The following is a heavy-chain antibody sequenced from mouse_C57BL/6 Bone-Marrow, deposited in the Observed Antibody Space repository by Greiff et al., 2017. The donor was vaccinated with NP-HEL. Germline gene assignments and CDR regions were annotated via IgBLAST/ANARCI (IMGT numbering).Heavy chain of an antibody. CDR2: ISSGGSYT. J-gene: IGHJ2*01. D-gene: IGHD4-1*01. CDR1: GFTFSSYG. CDR3: ARHGTGTYFDY. Sequence: EVQLVESGGDLVKPGGSLKLSCAASGFTFSSYGMSWVRQTPDKRLEWVATISSGGSYTYYPDSVQGRFTISRDNAKNTLYLQMSSLKSEYTAMYYCARHGTGTYFDYWGQGTTLTVSS. V-gene: IGHV5-6*01.